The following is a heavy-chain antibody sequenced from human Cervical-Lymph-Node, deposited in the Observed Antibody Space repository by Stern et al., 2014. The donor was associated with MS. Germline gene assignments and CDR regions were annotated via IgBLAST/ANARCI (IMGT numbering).Heavy chain of an antibody. J-gene: IGHJ4*02. CDR1: GFTFNAYG. CDR2: IWFDGTTK. V-gene: IGHV3-33*01. Sequence: QVQLVESGGGVVQPGASLRLSCAASGFTFNAYGMHWVRQAPGQGLEWVAVIWFDGTTKYYADSVKGRFTISRDKSKNTLYLQLNSLRAEDTAVFYCARGLYSFDYWGRGTLVTVSS. CDR3: ARGLYSFDY.